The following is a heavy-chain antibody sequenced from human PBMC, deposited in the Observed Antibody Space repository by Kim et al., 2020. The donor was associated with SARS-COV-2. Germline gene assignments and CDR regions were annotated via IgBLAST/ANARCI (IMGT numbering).Heavy chain of an antibody. CDR3: ARLGIFGGSYYFDY. V-gene: IGHV4-59*08. D-gene: IGHD1-26*01. J-gene: IGHJ4*02. Sequence: NPSLKSRGTITVDTSKNQFSLKLSSVTAADTAVYYCARLGIFGGSYYFDYWGQGTLVTVSS.